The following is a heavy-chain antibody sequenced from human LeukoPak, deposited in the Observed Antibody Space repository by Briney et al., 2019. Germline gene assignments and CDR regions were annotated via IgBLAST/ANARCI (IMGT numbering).Heavy chain of an antibody. CDR2: INPEIGRT. CDR3: ARVRPPGHIDY. V-gene: IGHV1-2*02. J-gene: IGHJ4*02. Sequence: GASVKVSCKASGYTFSDYYMHWLRQAPGQGLEWVGWINPEIGRTNQAQKFQGRVIITRDTSINTAYMELRSLPSDDTAVYYCARVRPPGHIDYWGQGTLVTVSS. CDR1: GYTFSDYY. D-gene: IGHD2-21*01.